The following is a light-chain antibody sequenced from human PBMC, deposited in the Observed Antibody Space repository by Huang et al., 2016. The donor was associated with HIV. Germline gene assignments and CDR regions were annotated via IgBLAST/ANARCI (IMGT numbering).Light chain of an antibody. V-gene: IGKV1-8*01. CDR3: QHSDGLSPLT. Sequence: IRMTQSPSSLYASTGDRVTITCRASQNVGTSLAWYQQRPGSAPVLLIYDASTLKRGVPSRFSGSGSRTVFTLTIGCLQVEDAATYYCQHSDGLSPLTFGGGT. CDR1: QNVGTS. CDR2: DAS. J-gene: IGKJ4*01.